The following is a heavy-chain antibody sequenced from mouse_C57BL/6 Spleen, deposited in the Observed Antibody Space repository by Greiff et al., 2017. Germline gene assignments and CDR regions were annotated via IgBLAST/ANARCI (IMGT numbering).Heavy chain of an antibody. CDR1: GFSLTSYA. J-gene: IGHJ2*01. V-gene: IGHV2-9-1*01. Sequence: QVQLQQSGPGLVAPSQSLSITCTVSGFSLTSYAISWVRQPPGKGLEWLGVIWTGGGTNYNSALKSRLSISRNNSKSQVLLKRSSLQTDDTARYYCSGKERSFDYWGQGTTLTVSS. CDR2: IWTGGGT. CDR3: SGKERSFDY.